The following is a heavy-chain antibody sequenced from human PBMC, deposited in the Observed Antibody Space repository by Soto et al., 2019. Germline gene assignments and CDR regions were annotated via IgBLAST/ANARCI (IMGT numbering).Heavy chain of an antibody. J-gene: IGHJ4*02. Sequence: QVQLVQSGAEVKKPGSSVKVSCKASGGTFSTSTFTWVRQAPGQGLEWMGRTIPILDVADYAQDFQGRVTITADKSTSTXXMELTSLTSKDTAVYYCARDSPIGSTYSGYDAIDSWGQGTLVTVSS. D-gene: IGHD5-12*01. V-gene: IGHV1-69*08. CDR1: GGTFSTST. CDR2: TIPILDVA. CDR3: ARDSPIGSTYSGYDAIDS.